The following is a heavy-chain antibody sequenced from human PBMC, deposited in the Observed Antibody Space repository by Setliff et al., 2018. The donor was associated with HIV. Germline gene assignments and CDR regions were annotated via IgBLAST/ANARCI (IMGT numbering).Heavy chain of an antibody. CDR2: IDWDDAK. Sequence: TLSLTCSVSGGSVGSGSYYWSWIRQSPGKALEWLARIDWDDAKYYSTSLKTRLTISKDTSKNQVVLTMTNMDPVDTATYYCARGSESLTYFDNLGPGTLVTVSS. D-gene: IGHD3-10*01. J-gene: IGHJ4*02. V-gene: IGHV2-70*11. CDR3: ARGSESLTYFDN. CDR1: GGSVGSGSYY.